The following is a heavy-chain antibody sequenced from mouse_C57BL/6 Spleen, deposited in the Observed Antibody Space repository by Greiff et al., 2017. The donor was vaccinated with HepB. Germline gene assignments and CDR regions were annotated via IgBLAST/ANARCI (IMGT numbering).Heavy chain of an antibody. CDR2: INPNNGGT. CDR1: GYTFTDYN. J-gene: IGHJ4*01. CDR3: AREGLRRGYAMDY. V-gene: IGHV1-22*01. Sequence: EVQLQQSGPELVKPGASVKMSCKASGYTFTDYNMHWVKQSHGKSLEWIGYINPNNGGTSYNQKFKGKATLTVNKSSSTAYMERRSLTSEDSAVYYCAREGLRRGYAMDYWGQGTSVTVSS. D-gene: IGHD2-4*01.